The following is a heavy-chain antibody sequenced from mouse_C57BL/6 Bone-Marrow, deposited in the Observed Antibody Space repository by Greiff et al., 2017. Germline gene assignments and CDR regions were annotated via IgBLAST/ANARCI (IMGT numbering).Heavy chain of an antibody. Sequence: EVQLQESGPGLVKPSQSLSLTCSVTGYSITSGYYWNWIRQFPGNKLEWMGYISYDGSNNYNPSLKNRISITRDTSKNQFFLKLNSVTTEDTATYYCARDLAGLDYWGQGTTLTVSS. J-gene: IGHJ2*01. CDR3: ARDLAGLDY. D-gene: IGHD3-3*01. V-gene: IGHV3-6*01. CDR2: ISYDGSN. CDR1: GYSITSGYY.